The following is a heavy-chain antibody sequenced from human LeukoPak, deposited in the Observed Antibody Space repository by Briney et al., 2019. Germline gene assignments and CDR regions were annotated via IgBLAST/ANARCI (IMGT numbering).Heavy chain of an antibody. J-gene: IGHJ4*02. Sequence: GGSLRLSCAASGFTFSSYVMHWVRQAPGKGLEWVAIISYDGSNEYYADSVKGRFTISRDNSKNTLYLQMNSLRAEDTAVYYCAQWLEDYWGQGTLVTVSS. D-gene: IGHD6-19*01. CDR2: ISYDGSNE. CDR3: AQWLEDY. CDR1: GFTFSSYV. V-gene: IGHV3-30*04.